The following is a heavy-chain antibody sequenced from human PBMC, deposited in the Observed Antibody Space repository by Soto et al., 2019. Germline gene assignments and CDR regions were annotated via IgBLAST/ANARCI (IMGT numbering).Heavy chain of an antibody. Sequence: ASVKVSCKVSGYTLTELSMHWVRQAPGKGLEWMGGFDPEDGETIYAQKFQGRVTMTEDTSTDTAYMELSSLRSEDTAVYYCATLDSSRRYFDHWGQGTLVTAPQ. J-gene: IGHJ4*02. V-gene: IGHV1-24*01. CDR3: ATLDSSRRYFDH. CDR1: GYTLTELS. CDR2: FDPEDGET. D-gene: IGHD6-13*01.